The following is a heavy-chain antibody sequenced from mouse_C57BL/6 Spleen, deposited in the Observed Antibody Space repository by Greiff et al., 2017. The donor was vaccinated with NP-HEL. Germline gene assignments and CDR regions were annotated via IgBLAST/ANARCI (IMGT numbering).Heavy chain of an antibody. CDR3: ARKEGYDSWFAY. Sequence: VQLQQSGAELARPGASVKLSCKASGYTFTSYGISWVKQRTGQGLEWIGEIYPRSGNTYYNEKFKGKATLTADKSSSTAYMELRSLTSEDSAVYFCARKEGYDSWFAYWGQGTLVTVSA. CDR2: IYPRSGNT. D-gene: IGHD2-2*01. V-gene: IGHV1-81*01. J-gene: IGHJ3*01. CDR1: GYTFTSYG.